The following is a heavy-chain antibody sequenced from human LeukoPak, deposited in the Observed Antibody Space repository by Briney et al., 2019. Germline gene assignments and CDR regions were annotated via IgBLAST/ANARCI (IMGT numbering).Heavy chain of an antibody. CDR1: GYTFTSYG. D-gene: IGHD3-10*01. CDR3: ARGTSGSYYNVDLDY. J-gene: IGHJ4*02. CDR2: ISAYNGNT. V-gene: IGHV1-18*01. Sequence: ASVKVSCKASGYTFTSYGISWVRQAPGQGLEWMGCISAYNGNTNYAQKLQGRVTMTTDTSTRTAYMELRSLRSDDTAVYYCARGTSGSYYNVDLDYWGQGTLVTVSS.